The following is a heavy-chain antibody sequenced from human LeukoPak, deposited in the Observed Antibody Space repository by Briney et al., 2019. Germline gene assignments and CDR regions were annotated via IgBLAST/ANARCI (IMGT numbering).Heavy chain of an antibody. J-gene: IGHJ4*02. Sequence: PGGSLRLSCAASGFTFSSYEMNWVRQAPGKGLEWVSYISSSGSTIYYADSVKGRFTISRDNAKNSLYLQMNSLRAEDTAVYYCARDRGDSGSYYHDYWGQGTLVTVSS. CDR2: ISSSGSTI. CDR1: GFTFSSYE. D-gene: IGHD1-26*01. V-gene: IGHV3-48*03. CDR3: ARDRGDSGSYYHDY.